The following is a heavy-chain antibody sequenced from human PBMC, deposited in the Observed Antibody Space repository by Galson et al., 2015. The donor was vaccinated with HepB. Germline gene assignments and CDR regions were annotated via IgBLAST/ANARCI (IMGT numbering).Heavy chain of an antibody. D-gene: IGHD3-22*01. Sequence: SLRLSCAASGFTLSNAWMSWVRQAPGKGLEWVGRIKSKTDGGTTDYAAPVKGRFTISRDDSKNTLYLQMNSLKTEDTAVYYCTTGSYDSSGYYVYWGQGTLVTVSS. CDR2: IKSKTDGGTT. CDR1: GFTLSNAW. CDR3: TTGSYDSSGYYVY. J-gene: IGHJ4*02. V-gene: IGHV3-15*01.